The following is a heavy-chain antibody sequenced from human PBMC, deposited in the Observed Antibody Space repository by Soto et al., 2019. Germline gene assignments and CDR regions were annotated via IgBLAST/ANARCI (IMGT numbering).Heavy chain of an antibody. J-gene: IGHJ4*02. D-gene: IGHD3-22*01. V-gene: IGHV3-11*06. CDR1: GFTFSDYY. CDR2: ISSSSSYT. CDR3: ARGYYDSSGYTGFDY. Sequence: PGGSLRLSCAASGFTFSDYYMGWIRQAPGKGLEWVSYISSSSSYTNYADSVKGRFTISRDNAKNSLYLQMNSLRAEDTAVYYCARGYYDSSGYTGFDYWGQGTLVTVS.